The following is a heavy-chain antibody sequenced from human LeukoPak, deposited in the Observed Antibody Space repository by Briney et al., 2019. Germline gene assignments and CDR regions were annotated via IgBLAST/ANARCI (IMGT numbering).Heavy chain of an antibody. V-gene: IGHV3-15*01. D-gene: IGHD1-26*01. J-gene: IGHJ3*02. CDR1: GFTFSNAW. CDR2: IKSKTDGGTT. CDR3: TTEVGATGPDAFDI. Sequence: PGGSLRLSCAACGFTFSNAWMSWVRQAPGKGLEWVGRIKSKTDGGTTDYAAPVKGRFTISRDDSKNTLYLQMNSLKTEDTAVYYCTTEVGATGPDAFDIWGQGTMVTVSP.